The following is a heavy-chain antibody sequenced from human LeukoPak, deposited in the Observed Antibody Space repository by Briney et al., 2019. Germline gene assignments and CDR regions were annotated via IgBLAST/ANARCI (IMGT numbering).Heavy chain of an antibody. CDR2: IYHSVST. V-gene: IGHV4-38-2*01. Sequence: SETLSLTCAVSGYSISSGYYWGWIRQPPGKGLEWIGSIYHSVSTYYNPSLKSRVTISVDTSKNHLSLKLNSVTAADTSVYYCARRQQWLVGFDYWGQGTLVTVSS. D-gene: IGHD6-19*01. CDR3: ARRQQWLVGFDY. J-gene: IGHJ4*02. CDR1: GYSISSGYY.